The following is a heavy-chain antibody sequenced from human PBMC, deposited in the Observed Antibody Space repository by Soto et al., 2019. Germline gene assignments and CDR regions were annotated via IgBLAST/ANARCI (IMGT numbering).Heavy chain of an antibody. CDR3: ASPGIAERPLSYYYYMDV. D-gene: IGHD6-13*01. V-gene: IGHV3-66*01. Sequence: EVQLVESGGGLVQPGGSLRLSCAASGFTVSSNYMSWVRQAPGKGLEWVSVIYSGGSTYYADSVKGRFTISRDNSKNTLYRQMNSLRAEDTAVYYCASPGIAERPLSYYYYMDVWGKGTTVTVSS. CDR1: GFTVSSNY. CDR2: IYSGGST. J-gene: IGHJ6*03.